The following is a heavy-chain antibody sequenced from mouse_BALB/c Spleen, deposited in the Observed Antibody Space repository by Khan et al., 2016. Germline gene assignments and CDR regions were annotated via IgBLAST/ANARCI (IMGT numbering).Heavy chain of an antibody. CDR3: GRGKYDVVAY. Sequence: QIQLVQSGPELKKPGETVKISCKASGYTFTNYGMNWVKQAPGKGLKWMGWINTYTGEPTYADDFKGRFAFSLETSASTAYLQINNLKNEDTATYFCGRGKYDVVAYWGQGTLVTVSA. D-gene: IGHD2-14*01. CDR1: GYTFTNYG. J-gene: IGHJ3*01. CDR2: INTYTGEP. V-gene: IGHV9-3-1*01.